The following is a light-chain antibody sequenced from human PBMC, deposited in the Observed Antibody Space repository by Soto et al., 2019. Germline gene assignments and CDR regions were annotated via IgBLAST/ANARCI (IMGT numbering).Light chain of an antibody. J-gene: IGKJ2*02. CDR3: QQSYSTPRCT. Sequence: DIQMTQSPSSLSASVGDRVTITCRASQSISSYLTWYQQKPGKDPKLLIYAASSLQSGVPSRFSGSGSGTDFTLTISSLQPEDFATYYCQQSYSTPRCTFGQGTKLEIK. CDR1: QSISSY. V-gene: IGKV1-39*01. CDR2: AAS.